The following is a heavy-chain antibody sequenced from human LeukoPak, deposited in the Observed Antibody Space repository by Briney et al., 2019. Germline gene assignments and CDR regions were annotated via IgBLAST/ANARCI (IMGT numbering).Heavy chain of an antibody. CDR2: ISYVGSNK. V-gene: IGHV3-30-3*01. J-gene: IGHJ4*02. CDR1: GFTFSSYA. Sequence: GGSLRLSCAASGFTFSSYAMHWVRQAPGKGLEWVAVISYVGSNKYYADSVKGRFTISRDNSKNTLYLQMNSLRAEDTAVYYCARVRSGYDSLDYWGQGTLVTVSS. D-gene: IGHD5-12*01. CDR3: ARVRSGYDSLDY.